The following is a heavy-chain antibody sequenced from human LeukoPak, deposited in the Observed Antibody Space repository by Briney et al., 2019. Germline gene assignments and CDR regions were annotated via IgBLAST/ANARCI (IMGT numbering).Heavy chain of an antibody. V-gene: IGHV4-59*01. CDR3: ARVRGYGAFDI. J-gene: IGHJ3*02. D-gene: IGHD1-1*01. Sequence: SETLSLICTASGGSISSYYWSWIRQPPGKGLEWIGYIYYSGSTNYNPSLKSRVTISVDTSKNQFSLKLSFVTAADTAVYYCARVRGYGAFDIWGQGTMVTVSS. CDR1: GGSISSYY. CDR2: IYYSGST.